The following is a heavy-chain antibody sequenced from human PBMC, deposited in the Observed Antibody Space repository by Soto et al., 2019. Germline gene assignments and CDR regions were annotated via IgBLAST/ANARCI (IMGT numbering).Heavy chain of an antibody. Sequence: GESPMLSWMGSGYSFTIYWIGWVRQMAGKGLEWMGLIYPGDSDTRDSPSFQGQLNISADKSIGTAYLQWSSLKASDTALYYCARHCPRVYYDYGDYFYYGMDVWGQGTTVTVSS. V-gene: IGHV5-51*01. CDR3: ARHCPRVYYDYGDYFYYGMDV. CDR1: GYSFTIYW. CDR2: IYPGDSDT. D-gene: IGHD3-22*01. J-gene: IGHJ6*02.